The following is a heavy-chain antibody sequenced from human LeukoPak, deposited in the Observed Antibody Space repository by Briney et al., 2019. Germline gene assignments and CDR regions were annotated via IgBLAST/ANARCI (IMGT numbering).Heavy chain of an antibody. J-gene: IGHJ4*02. D-gene: IGHD6-19*01. V-gene: IGHV3-23*01. CDR2: ISGSGGTT. CDR1: GFTFNSYA. CDR3: SPLGSGVDY. Sequence: GGSLRLSCAASGFTFNSYAMSWVRQAPGKGLEWVSVISGSGGTTYYADSVKGRFTISRDNSKNTLYLQINSLRAEDTAVYYCSPLGSGVDYWGQGTLVTVSS.